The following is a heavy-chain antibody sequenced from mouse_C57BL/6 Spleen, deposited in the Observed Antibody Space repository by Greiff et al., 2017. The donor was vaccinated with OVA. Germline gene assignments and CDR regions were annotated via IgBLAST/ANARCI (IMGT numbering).Heavy chain of an antibody. D-gene: IGHD1-1*01. CDR1: GYTFTSYW. CDR2: IYPSDSET. CDR3: ARESSYGYFDV. J-gene: IGHJ1*03. Sequence: VKLQQPGAELVRPGSSVKLSCKASGYTFTSYWMDWVKQRPGQGLEWIGNIYPSDSETHYNQKFKDKATLTVDKSSSTAYMQLSSLTSEDSAVYYCARESSYGYFDVWGTGTTVTVSS. V-gene: IGHV1-61*01.